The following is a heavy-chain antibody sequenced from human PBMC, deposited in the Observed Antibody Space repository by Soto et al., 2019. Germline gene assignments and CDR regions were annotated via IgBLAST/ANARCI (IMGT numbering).Heavy chain of an antibody. Sequence: GGSLRLSCAASGFTFSNAWMSWVRQAPGKGLEWVGRIKSKTDGGTTDYAAPVKGRFTISRDDSKNTLYLQMNSLKTEDTAVYYCTTPSITMVRGVIKDYWGQGTLVTVSS. V-gene: IGHV3-15*01. CDR3: TTPSITMVRGVIKDY. D-gene: IGHD3-10*01. CDR2: IKSKTDGGTT. CDR1: GFTFSNAW. J-gene: IGHJ4*02.